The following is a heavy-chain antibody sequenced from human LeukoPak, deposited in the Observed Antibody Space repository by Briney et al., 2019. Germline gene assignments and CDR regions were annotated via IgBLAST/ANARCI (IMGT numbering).Heavy chain of an antibody. V-gene: IGHV3-15*01. CDR1: GFTFSNAW. Sequence: GGSLRLSCAASGFTFSNAWMSWVRQAPGKGLEWVGRIKSKTDGGTTDYAAPVKGRFTISRDDSKNTLYLQMNSLKTEDTAVYYCTTTSDYHYDAFDIWGHGTMVTVSS. CDR2: IKSKTDGGTT. J-gene: IGHJ3*02. CDR3: TTTSDYHYDAFDI. D-gene: IGHD4/OR15-4a*01.